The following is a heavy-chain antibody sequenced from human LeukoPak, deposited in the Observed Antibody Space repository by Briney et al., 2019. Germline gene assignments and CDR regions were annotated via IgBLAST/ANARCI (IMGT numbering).Heavy chain of an antibody. CDR3: ARAHYYDSSGPET. CDR2: IIPIFGTA. Sequence: SVKVSCKASGGTFSSYAISWVRQAPGQGLEWMGGIIPIFGTANYAQKFQGRVTITTDESTSTAYMGLSSLRSEDTAVYYCARAHYYDSSGPETWGQGTLVTVSS. V-gene: IGHV1-69*05. CDR1: GGTFSSYA. J-gene: IGHJ4*02. D-gene: IGHD3-22*01.